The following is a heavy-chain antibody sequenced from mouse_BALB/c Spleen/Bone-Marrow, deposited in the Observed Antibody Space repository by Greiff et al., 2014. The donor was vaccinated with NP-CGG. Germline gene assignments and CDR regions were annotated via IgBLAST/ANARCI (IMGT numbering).Heavy chain of an antibody. CDR1: GYTFTYYT. J-gene: IGHJ4*01. Sequence: VKLVESAAELARPGASVKMSCKTSGYTFTYYTMHWVKQRPGQGPEWIGYINPSSGYTDYNQKFKDKTTLTTDKSSSTAYLQLSSLTSEDSAVYYCVRENYDYDGDAMDYWGQGTSVTVSS. CDR2: INPSSGYT. CDR3: VRENYDYDGDAMDY. V-gene: IGHV1-4*02. D-gene: IGHD2-4*01.